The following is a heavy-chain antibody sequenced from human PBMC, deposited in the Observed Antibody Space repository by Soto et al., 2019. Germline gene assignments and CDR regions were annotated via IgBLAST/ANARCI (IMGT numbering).Heavy chain of an antibody. CDR1: VGTFSSYA. CDR3: ARGGVAVAGDYYGMDV. J-gene: IGHJ6*02. CDR2: IIPIFGTA. D-gene: IGHD6-19*01. V-gene: IGHV1-69*13. Sequence: SVTVSCKASVGTFSSYAISWVRQAPGQGLEWMGGIIPIFGTANYAQKFQGRVTITADESTSTAYMELSSLRSEDTAVYYCARGGVAVAGDYYGMDVWGQGTTVTVSS.